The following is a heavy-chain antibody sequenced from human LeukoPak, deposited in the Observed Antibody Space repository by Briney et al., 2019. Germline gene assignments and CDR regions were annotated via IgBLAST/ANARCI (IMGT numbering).Heavy chain of an antibody. CDR3: ARGWDSDSGGRPTAYVY. J-gene: IGHJ4*02. D-gene: IGHD3-22*01. CDR1: GGTFSNYA. V-gene: IGHV1-69*01. Sequence: SVKVSCKASGGTFSNYAINWVRQAPGPGLEWMGGIIPLFGTANYAQKFQGRVTITADESTSTVYMELKSLKSEDTAVYYCARGWDSDSGGRPTAYVYWGQGTLVTVSS. CDR2: IIPLFGTA.